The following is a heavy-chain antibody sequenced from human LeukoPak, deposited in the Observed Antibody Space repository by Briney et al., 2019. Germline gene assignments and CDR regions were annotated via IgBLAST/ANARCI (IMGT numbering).Heavy chain of an antibody. Sequence: SETLSLTCTVSGGSISSDYWNWIRQPAGKGLEWIGRIYDKGSTNYNPSLKSRATISVAMSKNQFSLKLSSVTAADTAVYYCARHDYSNPRVDYWGQGTPVTVSS. D-gene: IGHD4-11*01. J-gene: IGHJ4*02. CDR3: ARHDYSNPRVDY. CDR1: GGSISSDY. CDR2: IYDKGST. V-gene: IGHV4-59*08.